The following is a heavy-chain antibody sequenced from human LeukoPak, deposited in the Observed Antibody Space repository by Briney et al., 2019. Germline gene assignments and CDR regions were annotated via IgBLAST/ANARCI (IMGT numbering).Heavy chain of an antibody. Sequence: PSETLSLTCAVSGGSISSGGYSWSWIRQPPGKGLEWIGYIYHSGSTYYNPSLKSRVTISVDRSKNQFSLKLSSVTAADTAVYYCARVPVYSGTYFDYWGQGTLVTVSS. CDR1: GGSISSGGYS. V-gene: IGHV4-30-2*01. CDR2: IYHSGST. J-gene: IGHJ4*02. CDR3: ARVPVYSGTYFDY. D-gene: IGHD1-26*01.